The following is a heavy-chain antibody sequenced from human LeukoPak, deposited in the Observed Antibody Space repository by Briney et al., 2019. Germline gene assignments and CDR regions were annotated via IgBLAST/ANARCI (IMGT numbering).Heavy chain of an antibody. Sequence: GGSLRLSCAASGIIFGSYAMSWVRQAPGKGLEWVSSVSWNSGNIDYADSVKGRFTISRDNAQNSLYLQMNSLRAEDTALYFCARLSGSGRFDYWGQGTLVTVSS. CDR3: ARLSGSGRFDY. J-gene: IGHJ4*02. D-gene: IGHD5-12*01. CDR2: VSWNSGNI. CDR1: GIIFGSYA. V-gene: IGHV3-9*01.